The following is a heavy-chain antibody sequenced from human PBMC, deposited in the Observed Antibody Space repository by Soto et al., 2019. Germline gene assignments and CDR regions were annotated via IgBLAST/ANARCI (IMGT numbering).Heavy chain of an antibody. CDR3: ARDLNSGGLYTFDI. J-gene: IGHJ3*02. D-gene: IGHD6-19*01. Sequence: EVLLVESGGGLVQPGGSLRLSCAASGFTVSSNYMSWVRQAPGKGLEWVSVIYIGGATYYADSVKGRFTISRDDSKNTLFLHMNSLRAEDTAVYYCARDLNSGGLYTFDIWGQGTMVTVSS. CDR1: GFTVSSNY. V-gene: IGHV3-66*01. CDR2: IYIGGAT.